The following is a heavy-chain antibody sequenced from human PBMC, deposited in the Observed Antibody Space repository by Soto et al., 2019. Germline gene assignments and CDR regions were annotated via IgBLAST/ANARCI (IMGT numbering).Heavy chain of an antibody. D-gene: IGHD2-15*01. CDR3: ARGVIYGYGSGGRKSSLGLDV. V-gene: IGHV3-33*01. CDR2: IWNDGSLR. J-gene: IGHJ6*02. Sequence: GGSLRLSCAASGFTFSTYGMHWVRRAPGKGLEWVAVIWNDGSLRYFSDSVKGRFSISRDNSQKTLYLEMNSLRAEDTGLYYCARGVIYGYGSGGRKSSLGLDVWGQGTTVTVSS. CDR1: GFTFSTYG.